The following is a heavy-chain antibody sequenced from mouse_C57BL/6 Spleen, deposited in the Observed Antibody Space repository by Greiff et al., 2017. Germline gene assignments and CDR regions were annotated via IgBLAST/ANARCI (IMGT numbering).Heavy chain of an antibody. CDR1: GYTFTDYN. CDR2: INPNNGGT. Sequence: EVQLQQSGPELVKPGASVKMSCKASGYTFTDYNMHWVKQSHGKSLEWIGYINPNNGGTSYNQKFKGKATLTVNKSSSTAYMELRSLTSEDSAVYYCARGWNGNYEFAYWGQGTLVTVSA. D-gene: IGHD2-1*01. CDR3: ARGWNGNYEFAY. V-gene: IGHV1-22*01. J-gene: IGHJ3*01.